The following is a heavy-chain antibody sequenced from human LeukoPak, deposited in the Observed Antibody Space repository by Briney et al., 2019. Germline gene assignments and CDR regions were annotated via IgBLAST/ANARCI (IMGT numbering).Heavy chain of an antibody. Sequence: TPGESLKISCKGSGYSFTSYWIAWVRQMPGKGLEGMGIIYPGDSDTRFSPSFQGQVTISADKSMSTAYLQWSSLKASDTAMYYCARLTLVWCGELLFDAFDIWGQGTMVTVSS. V-gene: IGHV5-51*01. CDR3: ARLTLVWCGELLFDAFDI. CDR1: GYSFTSYW. CDR2: IYPGDSDT. J-gene: IGHJ3*02. D-gene: IGHD3-10*01.